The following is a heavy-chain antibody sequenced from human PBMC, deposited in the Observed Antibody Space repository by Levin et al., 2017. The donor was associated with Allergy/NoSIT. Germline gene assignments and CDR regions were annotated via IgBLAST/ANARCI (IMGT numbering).Heavy chain of an antibody. Sequence: SQTLSLTCTVSGGSISGYYWSWIRQPPGKGLEWIGHIFTSGRTDSHPFLKRRVTMSVDTSKSQLSLKLSSVTAADTAIYYCARGEVRYTFGEGPGYYTYYGMDVWGQGTTVTVSS. CDR1: GGSISGYY. V-gene: IGHV4-4*07. J-gene: IGHJ6*02. CDR2: IFTSGRT. D-gene: IGHD3-16*01. CDR3: ARGEVRYTFGEGPGYYTYYGMDV.